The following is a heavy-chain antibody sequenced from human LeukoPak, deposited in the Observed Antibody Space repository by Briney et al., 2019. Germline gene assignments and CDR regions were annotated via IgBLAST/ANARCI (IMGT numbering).Heavy chain of an antibody. J-gene: IGHJ5*02. CDR2: INNSGST. V-gene: IGHV4-34*01. Sequence: SETLSLTCAVYGGSSSGYYWSSISKNPGKGREWIGEINNSGSTNQNPSLKSRVTISVDTSKNQFSLKLSSVTAAGTAVYYCARHSGGTYYVSLDPWGQGTLVTVSS. CDR3: ARHSGGTYYVSLDP. CDR1: GGSSSGYY. D-gene: IGHD1-26*01.